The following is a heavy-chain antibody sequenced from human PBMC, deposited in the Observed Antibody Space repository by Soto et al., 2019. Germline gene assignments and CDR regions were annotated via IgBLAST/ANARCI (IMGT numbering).Heavy chain of an antibody. J-gene: IGHJ6*03. CDR3: AREPLGYCSGGSCYPSTPYYYYMDV. Sequence: SETLSLTCAVYGGSFSGYYWSWIRQPPGKGLEWIGEINHSGSTNYNPSLKSRVTISVDTSKNQFSLKLSSVTAADTAVYYCAREPLGYCSGGSCYPSTPYYYYMDVWGKGTTVTVSS. CDR2: INHSGST. V-gene: IGHV4-34*01. D-gene: IGHD2-15*01. CDR1: GGSFSGYY.